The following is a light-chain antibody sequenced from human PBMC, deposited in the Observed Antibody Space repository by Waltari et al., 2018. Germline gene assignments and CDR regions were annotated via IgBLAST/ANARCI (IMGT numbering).Light chain of an antibody. CDR3: MQALQTPYT. V-gene: IGKV2-28*01. CDR2: WGS. J-gene: IGKJ2*01. Sequence: DIVMTQSPLSLTVTPGEPASISCRSSQSLLHDVGHTFFDWYLQRPGQSPQLLIYWGSNRASGVPDRFRGHGSGTDFTLKISSVEAEDVGTYYCMQALQTPYTFGQGTKLDIK. CDR1: QSLLHDVGHTF.